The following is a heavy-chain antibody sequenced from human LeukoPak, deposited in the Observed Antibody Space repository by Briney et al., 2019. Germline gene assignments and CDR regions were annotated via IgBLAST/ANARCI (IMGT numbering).Heavy chain of an antibody. CDR2: IEGSNDNT. CDR1: GFIISRNA. CDR3: AKDLLRWSFDH. J-gene: IGHJ4*02. Sequence: GGSLRLSCAASGFIISRNAMSWLRHVPGKGLEWVSAIEGSNDNTHYADSVKGRFTVSRDISKNTLCLQMNSLRAEDTARYYCAKDLLRWSFDHWGQGTLVTVSS. D-gene: IGHD4-23*01. V-gene: IGHV3-23*01.